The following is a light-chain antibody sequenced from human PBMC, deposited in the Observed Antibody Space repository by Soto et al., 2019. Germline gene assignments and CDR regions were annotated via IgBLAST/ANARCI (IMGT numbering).Light chain of an antibody. V-gene: IGKV3-11*01. Sequence: EIVLPQSPATLSLSPGERYTFSCRASQSVSSDLVWYQQKPGQAPRLLIYDASNRATGIPARFSGSGSGTDFTLTIRSLEPEDLAVYYCQQRSNWPPLTFGGGTKVDIK. J-gene: IGKJ4*01. CDR2: DAS. CDR3: QQRSNWPPLT. CDR1: QSVSSD.